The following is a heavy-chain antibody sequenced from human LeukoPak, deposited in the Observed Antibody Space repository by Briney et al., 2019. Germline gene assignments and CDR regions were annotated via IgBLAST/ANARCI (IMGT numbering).Heavy chain of an antibody. CDR2: IYYSGST. CDR1: GGSISSSSYY. V-gene: IGHV4-39*07. J-gene: IGHJ4*02. D-gene: IGHD1-26*01. Sequence: SETLSLTCTVSGGSISSSSYYWGWIRQPPGKGLEWIGSIYYSGSTNYNPSLKSRVTISVDTSKNQFSLKLSSVTAADTAVYYCAREVVGAGNFDYWGQGTLVTVSS. CDR3: AREVVGAGNFDY.